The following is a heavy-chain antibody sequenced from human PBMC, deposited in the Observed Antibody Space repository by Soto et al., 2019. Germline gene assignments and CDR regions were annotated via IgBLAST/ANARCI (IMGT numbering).Heavy chain of an antibody. J-gene: IGHJ4*02. CDR3: ARAPGSGSSSNFDY. D-gene: IGHD3-10*01. Sequence: TSETLSLTCTVSGGSISSGDYYWSWIRQPPGKGLGWIGYIYYSGSTYYNPSLKSRVTISVDTSKNQFSLKLSSVTAADTAVYYCARAPGSGSSSNFDYWGQGTLVTVSS. CDR1: GGSISSGDYY. V-gene: IGHV4-30-4*01. CDR2: IYYSGST.